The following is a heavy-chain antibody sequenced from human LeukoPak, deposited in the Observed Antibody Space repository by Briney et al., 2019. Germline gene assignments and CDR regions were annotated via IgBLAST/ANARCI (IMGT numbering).Heavy chain of an antibody. CDR1: GYTFTSYD. D-gene: IGHD3-22*01. CDR3: ARHEPSYYYDSSGYWGNPYYYYGMDV. Sequence: GASETVSCKASGYTFTSYDINWVRQATGQGLEWGGWMNPNSGNTGYAHKFQGSVTMTTNTSISTAYMELRSLRSEDTAVYYCARHEPSYYYDSSGYWGNPYYYYGMDVWGQGTTVTVSS. CDR2: MNPNSGNT. J-gene: IGHJ6*02. V-gene: IGHV1-8*01.